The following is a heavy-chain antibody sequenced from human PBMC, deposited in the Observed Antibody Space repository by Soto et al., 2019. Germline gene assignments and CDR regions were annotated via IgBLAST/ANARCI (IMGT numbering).Heavy chain of an antibody. D-gene: IGHD6-19*01. CDR2: ISGSGTNA. Sequence: EVQLLESGGGLVQPGGSLRLSCAASGFVFSSYAMSWVRQAPGKGLEWVSGISGSGTNAYYADSVKGRFIFSRDNPKNTIYLQMNSLRAEDTAVYFCAKTTDGWFSAFEIWGQGTVVTVSS. CDR3: AKTTDGWFSAFEI. CDR1: GFVFSSYA. J-gene: IGHJ3*02. V-gene: IGHV3-23*01.